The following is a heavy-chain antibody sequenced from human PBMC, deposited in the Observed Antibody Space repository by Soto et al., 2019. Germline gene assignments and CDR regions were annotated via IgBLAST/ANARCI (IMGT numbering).Heavy chain of an antibody. V-gene: IGHV4-31*03. CDR2: IYYSGST. CDR1: GGSISSGGYY. D-gene: IGHD3-9*01. J-gene: IGHJ4*02. CDR3: ARGFPGYDILTGYYNKVGFDY. Sequence: QVQLQESGPGLVKPSQTLSLTCTVSGGSISSGGYYWSWIRQHPGKGLEWIGYIYYSGSTYYNPSLKSRVTISVDTSKNQFSLKLSSVTAADTAVYYCARGFPGYDILTGYYNKVGFDYWGQGTLVTVSS.